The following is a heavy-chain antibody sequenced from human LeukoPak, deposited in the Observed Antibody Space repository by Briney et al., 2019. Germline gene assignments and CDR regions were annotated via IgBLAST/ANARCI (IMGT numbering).Heavy chain of an antibody. CDR2: ISTSSSYI. CDR3: ARDSTLTVTETNFDY. J-gene: IGHJ4*02. D-gene: IGHD4-17*01. CDR1: GFTFSSYS. V-gene: IGHV3-21*01. Sequence: GGSLRLSCAASGFTFSSYSMNWVRQAPGKGLEWVSSISTSSSYIYYADSVKGRFTTSRDNAKNSLYLQMNSLRAEDTAVYYCARDSTLTVTETNFDYWGQGTLVTVSS.